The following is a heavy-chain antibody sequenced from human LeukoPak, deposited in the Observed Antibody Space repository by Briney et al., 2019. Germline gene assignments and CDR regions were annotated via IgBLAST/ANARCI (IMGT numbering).Heavy chain of an antibody. CDR2: IWFDGSDN. CDR3: ARVGGYCSTTTCHPIDY. J-gene: IGHJ4*02. D-gene: IGHD2-2*01. V-gene: IGHV3-33*01. CDR1: GFTFSNYG. Sequence: GGSLRLSCAASGFTFSNYGMHWVRQAPGKGLEWVAIIWFDGSDNYYADSVKGRFTISRDNSKNTLYLQMNSLRAEDTAVYYCARVGGYCSTTTCHPIDYWGQGTLVTVSS.